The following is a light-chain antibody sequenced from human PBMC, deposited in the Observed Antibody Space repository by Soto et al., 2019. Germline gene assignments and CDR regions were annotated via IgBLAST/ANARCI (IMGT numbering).Light chain of an antibody. CDR2: AAS. V-gene: IGKV1-39*01. Sequence: DIQMTQSPSSLSASVGDRVTITCRASQSISSYLNWYQQKPGKAPKLLIYAASKLQSGVPSRFSGGGSGSDFTLTISSLQPEDFATYYCQQANSFLLTFGPGTKVEIK. CDR1: QSISSY. CDR3: QQANSFLLT. J-gene: IGKJ3*01.